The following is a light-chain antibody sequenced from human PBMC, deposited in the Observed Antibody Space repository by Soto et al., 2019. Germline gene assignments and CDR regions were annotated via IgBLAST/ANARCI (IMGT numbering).Light chain of an antibody. CDR2: HAS. Sequence: IVLMQSPDTLSLSPGERATLSCRAIRSLSSDYLAWYQQKPGQAPRLLFYHASRRATGTPDRFSVSGSGTDFTLTISRLEPEDFAVYYCQLYGISPHFGQGTRLEIK. V-gene: IGKV3-20*01. CDR1: RSLSSDY. CDR3: QLYGISPH. J-gene: IGKJ5*01.